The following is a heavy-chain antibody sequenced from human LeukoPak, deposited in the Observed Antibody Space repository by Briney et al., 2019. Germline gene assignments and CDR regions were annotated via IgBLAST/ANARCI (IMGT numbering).Heavy chain of an antibody. D-gene: IGHD2-2*01. CDR3: ARGTSWSRRFDY. CDR2: IYYSGST. CDR1: GGSISSSSYY. J-gene: IGHJ4*02. Sequence: TSETLSLTCTVSGGSISSSSYYWGWIRQPPGKGLEWIGSIYYSGSTYYNPSLKSRVTISVDTSKNQFSPKLSSVTAADTAVYYCARGTSWSRRFDYWGQGTLVTVSS. V-gene: IGHV4-39*07.